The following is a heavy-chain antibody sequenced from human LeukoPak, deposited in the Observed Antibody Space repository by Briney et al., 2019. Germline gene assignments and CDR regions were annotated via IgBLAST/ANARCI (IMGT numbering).Heavy chain of an antibody. CDR2: IYYSGST. J-gene: IGHJ4*02. CDR3: ARDRGSGSEFDY. Sequence: SETLSLTCTVSGGSISSYYWSWIRQHPGKGLEWIGYIYYSGSTYYNPSLKSRVTISVDTSKNQFSLKLSSVTAADTAVYYCARDRGSGSEFDYWGQGTLVTVSS. D-gene: IGHD3-10*01. CDR1: GGSISSYY. V-gene: IGHV4-59*06.